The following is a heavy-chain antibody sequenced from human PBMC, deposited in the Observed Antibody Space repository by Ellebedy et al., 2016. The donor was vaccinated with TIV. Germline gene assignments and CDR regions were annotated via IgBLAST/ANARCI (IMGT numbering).Heavy chain of an antibody. Sequence: PGGSLRLSCTASGFTLSNYWMTWVRQAPGRGLEWVANINEDGTKKHFVDSVRGRFTISRDDAENSLFLEMNSLRVEDTAVYYCAAEAWWRLDSWGQGTLVTVSS. V-gene: IGHV3-7*01. CDR1: GFTLSNYW. CDR2: INEDGTKK. D-gene: IGHD2-15*01. CDR3: AAEAWWRLDS. J-gene: IGHJ4*02.